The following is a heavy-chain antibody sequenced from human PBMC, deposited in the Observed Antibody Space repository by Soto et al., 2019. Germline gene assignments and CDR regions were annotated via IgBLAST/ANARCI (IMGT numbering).Heavy chain of an antibody. V-gene: IGHV3-23*01. D-gene: IGHD1-1*01. CDR3: AKGREPGLYYFDY. J-gene: IGHJ4*02. CDR2: ISGSGSHT. Sequence: GGSLRLSCAASGFTFSNYAMSWVRQAPGKGLQWVSTISGSGSHTYYADSVRGRVTISRDNSRNTLYVQMNNLRAVDTAVYYCAKGREPGLYYFDYWGQGTLVTVSS. CDR1: GFTFSNYA.